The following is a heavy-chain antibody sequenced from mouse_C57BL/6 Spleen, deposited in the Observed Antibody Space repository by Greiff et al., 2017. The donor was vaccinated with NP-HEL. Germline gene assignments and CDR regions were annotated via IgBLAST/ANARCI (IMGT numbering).Heavy chain of an antibody. CDR3: ARAGLGEGFDY. J-gene: IGHJ2*01. CDR1: GYTFTSYW. V-gene: IGHV1-50*01. D-gene: IGHD4-1*01. CDR2: IDPSDSYT. Sequence: QVHVKQPGAELVKPGASVKLSCKASGYTFTSYWMQWVKQRPGQGLEWIGEIDPSDSYTNYNQKFKGKATLTVDTSSSTAYMQLSSLTSEDSAVYYCARAGLGEGFDYWGQGTTLTVSS.